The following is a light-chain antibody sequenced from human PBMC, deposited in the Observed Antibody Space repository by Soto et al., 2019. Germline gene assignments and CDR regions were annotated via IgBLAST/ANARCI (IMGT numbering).Light chain of an antibody. CDR1: QSVSSSY. V-gene: IGKV3D-20*02. CDR3: QQRSNWRIT. CDR2: GAS. Sequence: EIVLTQSPGTLSLSPGERATLSFRASQSVSSSYLAWYQQKPGQAPRLLIYGASSRATGIPDRFSGSGSGTDFTLTISRLEPEDFAVYYCQQRSNWRITFGQGTRLEIK. J-gene: IGKJ5*01.